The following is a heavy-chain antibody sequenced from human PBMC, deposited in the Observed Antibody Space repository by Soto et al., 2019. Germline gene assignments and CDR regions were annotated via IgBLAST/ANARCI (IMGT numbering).Heavy chain of an antibody. J-gene: IGHJ4*02. D-gene: IGHD4-17*01. CDR2: IKQDGSEK. Sequence: QPGGSLRLSCAASGFTFSSYWMSWVRQAPGKGLEWVANIKQDGSEKYYVDSVKGRFTISRDNAKNSLYLQMNSLRAEDTAVYYCARATYGDNEPPFDYWGQGTLVTSPQ. CDR1: GFTFSSYW. CDR3: ARATYGDNEPPFDY. V-gene: IGHV3-7*03.